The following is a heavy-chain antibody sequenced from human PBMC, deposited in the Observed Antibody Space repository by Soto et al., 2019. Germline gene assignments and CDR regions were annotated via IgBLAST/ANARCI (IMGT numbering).Heavy chain of an antibody. V-gene: IGHV3-23*01. J-gene: IGHJ3*02. Sequence: GSLRLSCAASGFTFSSYAMSWVRQAPGKGLEWVSAISGSGGSTYYADSVKGRFTISRDNSKNTLYLQMNSLRAEDTAVYYCAKGPVRPVSFDIWGQGTMVTVSS. D-gene: IGHD6-19*01. CDR2: ISGSGGST. CDR3: AKGPVRPVSFDI. CDR1: GFTFSSYA.